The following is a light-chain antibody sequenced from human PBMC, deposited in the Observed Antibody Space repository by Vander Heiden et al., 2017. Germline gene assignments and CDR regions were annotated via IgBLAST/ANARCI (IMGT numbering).Light chain of an antibody. V-gene: IGKV4-1*01. CDR1: QSVLYSSNNKNY. J-gene: IGKJ2*01. CDR2: WAS. CDR3: QQYYSTPPMYT. Sequence: DIMMTQSPDSLAVSLGERATINCKSSQSVLYSSNNKNYLAWYQQKPGQPPKLLIYWASTRESGVPDRFSGSGSGTDFTLTISSLQAEDVAVYYCQQYYSTPPMYTFGQGTKLEIK.